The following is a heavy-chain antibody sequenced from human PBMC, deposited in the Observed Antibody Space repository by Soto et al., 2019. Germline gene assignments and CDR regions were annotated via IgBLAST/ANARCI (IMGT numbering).Heavy chain of an antibody. D-gene: IGHD3-3*01. CDR3: ARARVFGLYFMDV. V-gene: IGHV4-34*01. CDR1: DESFSAHA. CDR2: IYHSGIT. J-gene: IGHJ6*03. Sequence: SETLSLTCDVSDDESFSAHAWTWIRQPPGKGLEWIGEIYHSGITNYNPSLKGRISISVDPAKKQFSLKVTSMTAADTAVYYCARARVFGLYFMDVWGKGTTVTVSS.